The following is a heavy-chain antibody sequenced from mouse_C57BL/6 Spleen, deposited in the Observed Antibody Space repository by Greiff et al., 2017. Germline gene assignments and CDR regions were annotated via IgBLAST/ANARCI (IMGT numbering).Heavy chain of an antibody. V-gene: IGHV1-62-2*01. CDR3: ARHEGYGSSFLFDY. Sequence: QVHVKQSGAELVKPGASVKLSCKASGYTFTEYTIHWVKQRSGQGLEWIGWFYPGSGSIKYNEKFKDKATLTADKSSRTVYMELSRLTYEDSAVYFCARHEGYGSSFLFDYWGQGTTLTVSS. CDR1: GYTFTEYT. J-gene: IGHJ2*01. D-gene: IGHD1-1*01. CDR2: FYPGSGSI.